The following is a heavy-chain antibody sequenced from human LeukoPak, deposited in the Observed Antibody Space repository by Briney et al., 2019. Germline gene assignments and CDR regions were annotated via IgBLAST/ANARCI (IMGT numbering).Heavy chain of an antibody. V-gene: IGHV3-30*04. CDR2: ISYDSSNK. CDR3: ARAYCTTTACHAFDI. CDR1: GFTFTSYA. J-gene: IGHJ3*02. D-gene: IGHD2-8*01. Sequence: GRSLRLSCAASGFTFTSYAMHWVRQAPGKGLEWLSVISYDSSNKYYADSVRGRFTISRDNCKNTLYLQMNSLRAEDTAVYTCARAYCTTTACHAFDIWGQGTVVAVSS.